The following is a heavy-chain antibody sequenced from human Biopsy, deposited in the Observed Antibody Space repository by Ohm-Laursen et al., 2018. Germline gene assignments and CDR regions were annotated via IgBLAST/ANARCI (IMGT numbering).Heavy chain of an antibody. V-gene: IGHV3-11*01. CDR3: ARDGAGSYHDY. CDR1: GFTFSDYY. CDR2: ISGSGTTI. J-gene: IGHJ4*02. Sequence: SLRLSCTASGFTFSDYYMSWIRQAPGKGLEWLSYISGSGTTIFYADSVKGRFTVSRDNAKNSLYLQINSLTVEDTAVYYCARDGAGSYHDYWGQGTLVTVSS. D-gene: IGHD3-10*01.